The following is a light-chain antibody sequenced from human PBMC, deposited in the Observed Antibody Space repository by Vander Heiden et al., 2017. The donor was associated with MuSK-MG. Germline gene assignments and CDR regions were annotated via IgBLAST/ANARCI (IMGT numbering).Light chain of an antibody. Sequence: ILLTQSPATLSLSPGESATLSCRASQSVSSSYLAWYQQKPGQAPRLLIYGASSRDTGIPDRFSGSGSGTDFTLTISRLDAEDFTVYYCQRYGSSPGTFGQGTKVEIK. CDR2: GAS. V-gene: IGKV3-20*01. CDR3: QRYGSSPGT. CDR1: QSVSSSY. J-gene: IGKJ1*01.